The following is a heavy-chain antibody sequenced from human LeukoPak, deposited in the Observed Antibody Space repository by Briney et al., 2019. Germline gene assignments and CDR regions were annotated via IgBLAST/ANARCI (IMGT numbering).Heavy chain of an antibody. CDR1: GGSFSGYY. D-gene: IGHD6-13*01. CDR2: INRSGST. CDR3: ARGRVAAAGISTTNYYYYMDV. J-gene: IGHJ6*03. V-gene: IGHV4-34*01. Sequence: PSETLSLTCAVYGGSFSGYYWSWIRQPPGKGLEWIGEINRSGSTNYNPSLKSRVTISVDTSKNQFSLKLSSVTAADTAVYYCARGRVAAAGISTTNYYYYMDVWGKGTTVTVSS.